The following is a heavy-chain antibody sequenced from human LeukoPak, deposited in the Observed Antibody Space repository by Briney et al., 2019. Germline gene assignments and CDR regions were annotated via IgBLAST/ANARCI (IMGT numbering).Heavy chain of an antibody. CDR2: IKQDGSEK. CDR1: GFTFSSYW. J-gene: IGHJ5*02. V-gene: IGHV3-7*01. Sequence: GGSLRLSCAASGFTFSSYWMSRVRQAPGKGLEWVANIKQDGSEKYYVDSVKGRFTISRDNAKNSLYLQMNSLRAEDTAVYYCARDRYSYGFIGWFDPWGQGTLVTVSS. CDR3: ARDRYSYGFIGWFDP. D-gene: IGHD5-18*01.